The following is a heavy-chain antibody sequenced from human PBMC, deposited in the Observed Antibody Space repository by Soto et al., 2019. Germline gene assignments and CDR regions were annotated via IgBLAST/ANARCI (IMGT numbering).Heavy chain of an antibody. CDR2: IKSKSDGETI. Sequence: GSLRLSCAASGFTFNKAWMSWVRQAPEKGLEWVGHIKSKSDGETIDYAAPVKGRFTISRDDSEDTLYLEMRSLKTEDTAVYYCTTGSLNGPDYYGSGSYYYYYDMDVWGQGTTVTVSS. CDR1: GFTFNKAW. V-gene: IGHV3-15*01. J-gene: IGHJ6*01. CDR3: TTGSLNGPDYYGSGSYYYYYDMDV. D-gene: IGHD3-10*01.